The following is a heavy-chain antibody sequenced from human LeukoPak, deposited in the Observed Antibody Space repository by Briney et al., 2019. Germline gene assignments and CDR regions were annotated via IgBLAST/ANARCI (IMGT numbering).Heavy chain of an antibody. J-gene: IGHJ4*02. CDR2: ISAYNGNT. Sequence: ASVKVSCKASGYTFTSYGISWVRQAPGQGLEWMGWISAYNGNTNYAQKPQGRVTMTTDTSTSTAYMELRSLRSDDTAVYYCARGYYDFWSGSHYFDYWGQGTLVTVSS. V-gene: IGHV1-18*01. D-gene: IGHD3-3*01. CDR3: ARGYYDFWSGSHYFDY. CDR1: GYTFTSYG.